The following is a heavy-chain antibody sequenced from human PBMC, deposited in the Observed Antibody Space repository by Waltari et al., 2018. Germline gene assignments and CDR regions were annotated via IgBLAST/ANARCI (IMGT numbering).Heavy chain of an antibody. D-gene: IGHD3-16*01. CDR1: GGSISSGSSY. CDR2: IYTSGST. V-gene: IGHV4-61*09. J-gene: IGHJ4*02. Sequence: QVQLQESGPGLAKPSQTLSLTCTVSGGSISSGSSYWSWIRQPAGKGLEWIGYIYTSGSTNYNPSLKSRVTISVDTAKNQFSLKLSSVTAADTAVYYCARRGTTSDYWGQGTLVTVSS. CDR3: ARRGTTSDY.